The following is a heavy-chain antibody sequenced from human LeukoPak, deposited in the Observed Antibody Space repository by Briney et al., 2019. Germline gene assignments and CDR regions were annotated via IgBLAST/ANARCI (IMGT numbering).Heavy chain of an antibody. J-gene: IGHJ5*02. CDR3: AKAPMNYYDSSGTNWFDP. D-gene: IGHD3-22*01. Sequence: GGSLRLSCAASGFTFDDYAMHWVRQAPGKGLEWVSGISWNSGSIGYADSVKGRFTISRDNAKNSLYLQMNSLRAEDTALYYCAKAPMNYYDSSGTNWFDPWGQGTLVTVSS. V-gene: IGHV3-9*01. CDR2: ISWNSGSI. CDR1: GFTFDDYA.